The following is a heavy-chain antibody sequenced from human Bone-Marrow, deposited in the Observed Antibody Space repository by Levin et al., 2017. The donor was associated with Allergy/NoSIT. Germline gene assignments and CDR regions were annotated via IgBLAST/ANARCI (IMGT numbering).Heavy chain of an antibody. CDR3: ARNRIIVSGGNDYYYGMDG. J-gene: IGHJ6*02. V-gene: IGHV4-61*01. CDR1: GGSVSSGTYY. CDR2: TNYRGVT. Sequence: SQTLSLTCSVSGGSVSSGTYYWSWIRRPPGKGLEWIGYTNYRGVTKYNPSLKSRVTISVDTSKNEFSLKVTSVTAADTAVYYCARNRIIVSGGNDYYYGMDGWGQGTTVTVSS. D-gene: IGHD5/OR15-5a*01.